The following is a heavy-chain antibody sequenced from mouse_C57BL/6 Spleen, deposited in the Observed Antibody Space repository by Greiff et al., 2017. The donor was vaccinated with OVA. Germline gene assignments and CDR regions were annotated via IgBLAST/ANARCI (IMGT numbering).Heavy chain of an antibody. Sequence: EVQLQQSGAELVRPGASVKLSCTASGFNIKDDYMHWVKQRPEQGLEWIGWIDPENGDTEYASKFQGKATITADTSSNTAYLQLSSLTSEDTAVYYCTHYGSSHWYFDVWGTGTTVTVSS. J-gene: IGHJ1*03. CDR2: IDPENGDT. CDR3: THYGSSHWYFDV. V-gene: IGHV14-4*01. CDR1: GFNIKDDY. D-gene: IGHD1-1*01.